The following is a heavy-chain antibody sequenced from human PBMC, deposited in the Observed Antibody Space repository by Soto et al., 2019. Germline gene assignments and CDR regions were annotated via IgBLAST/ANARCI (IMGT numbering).Heavy chain of an antibody. CDR2: GSGGNGKT. CDR3: ARDFYPLAYYFDP. V-gene: IGHV1-18*04. Sequence: ASVKVSCKASGYTFINPAITWVRQAPGQGVEWMGWGSGGNGKTKYAQKFQGRVTMTRETSTSTAHMELRNLTSDDTAVYFCARDFYPLAYYFDPWGQGTLVTVSS. J-gene: IGHJ4*02. CDR1: GYTFINPA.